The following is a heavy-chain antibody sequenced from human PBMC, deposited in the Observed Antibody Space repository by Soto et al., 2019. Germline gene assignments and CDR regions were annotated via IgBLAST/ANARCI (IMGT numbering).Heavy chain of an antibody. Sequence: QITLKESGPTLVKPTQTLTLTCTFSGFSLSTSGVGVGWIRQPPGMALEWLALIYWDDDKRYSPSLKSRLTITKNTTKNQVVHTMTNMDPVDTATYFCAHSLFDWLFGMGWCDPWGQGTLVTVSS. D-gene: IGHD3-9*01. J-gene: IGHJ5*02. CDR3: AHSLFDWLFGMGWCDP. V-gene: IGHV2-5*02. CDR1: GFSLSTSGVG. CDR2: IYWDDDK.